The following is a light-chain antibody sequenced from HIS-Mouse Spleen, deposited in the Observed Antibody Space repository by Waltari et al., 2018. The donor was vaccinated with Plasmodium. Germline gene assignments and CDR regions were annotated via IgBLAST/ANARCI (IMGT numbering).Light chain of an antibody. CDR1: QSVLYSSNNKNY. V-gene: IGKV4-1*01. CDR2: WAS. Sequence: DIVMPQSPDSLAVSLGEMATINCKSSQSVLYSSNNKNYLAWYQKKPGQPPKLLIYWASPRESGVPDGFSGSGSGTDVTITISSRQAEDVAVYYCQQYYSTPYTFGQGTKLEIK. CDR3: QQYYSTPYT. J-gene: IGKJ2*01.